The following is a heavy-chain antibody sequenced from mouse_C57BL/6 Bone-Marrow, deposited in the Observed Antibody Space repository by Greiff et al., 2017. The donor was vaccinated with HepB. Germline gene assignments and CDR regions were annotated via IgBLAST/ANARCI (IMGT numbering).Heavy chain of an antibody. CDR1: GFTFSDYY. V-gene: IGHV5-12*01. CDR2: ISNGGGST. CDR3: ARHYYGSSHWYFDV. J-gene: IGHJ1*03. Sequence: EVQGVESGGGLVQPGGSLKLSCAASGFTFSDYYMYWVRQTPEKRLEWVAYISNGGGSTYYPDTVKGRFTISRANAKNTLYLQMSRLKSEDTAMYYCARHYYGSSHWYFDVWGTGTTVTVSS. D-gene: IGHD1-1*01.